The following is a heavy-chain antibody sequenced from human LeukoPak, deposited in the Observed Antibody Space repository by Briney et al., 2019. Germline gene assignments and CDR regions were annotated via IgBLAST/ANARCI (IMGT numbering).Heavy chain of an antibody. V-gene: IGHV4-59*01. J-gene: IGHJ3*02. Sequence: NPSETLSLTCTVSGGSISSYYWSWIRQPPGKGLEWIGYIYYSGSTNYNPSLKSRVTISVDTSKNQFSLKLSSVTAADTAVYYCARDLGYCSGGSCPDDAFDIWGQGTMVTVSS. CDR1: GGSISSYY. CDR2: IYYSGST. D-gene: IGHD2-15*01. CDR3: ARDLGYCSGGSCPDDAFDI.